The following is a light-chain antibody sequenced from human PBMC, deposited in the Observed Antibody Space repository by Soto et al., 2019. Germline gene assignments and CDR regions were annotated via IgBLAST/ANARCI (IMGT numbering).Light chain of an antibody. V-gene: IGLV2-14*01. CDR3: SSYTSATTYV. J-gene: IGLJ1*01. Sequence: SALNQPASVSGSPGQTITSSCTGESSDVGAYNYDSWYQQYPGEAPKVIIYDVSHRPAGVSNRFSGSKSGNTASLTISGLQTQDEADYYCSSYTSATTYVFGTGT. CDR1: SSDVGAYNY. CDR2: DVS.